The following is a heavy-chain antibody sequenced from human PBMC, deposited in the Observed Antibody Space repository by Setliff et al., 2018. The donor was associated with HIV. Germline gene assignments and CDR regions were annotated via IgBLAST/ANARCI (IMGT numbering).Heavy chain of an antibody. CDR1: GGSISSASYY. J-gene: IGHJ5*02. CDR3: ARAISPQYYGSSGYYLA. CDR2: IYTSGST. Sequence: SETLSLTCTVSGGSISSASYYWSWIRQPAGKGLEWIGRIYTSGSTNYNPSLKSRVTISVDTSKNQFSLKLNSVTAAVTAVYYCARAISPQYYGSSGYYLAWGQGTLVTVSS. V-gene: IGHV4-61*02. D-gene: IGHD3-22*01.